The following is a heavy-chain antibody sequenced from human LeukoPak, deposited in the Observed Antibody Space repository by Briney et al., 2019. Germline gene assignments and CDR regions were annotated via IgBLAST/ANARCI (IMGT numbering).Heavy chain of an antibody. CDR1: GYPIRSGYY. Sequence: TSETLSLTCTVSGYPIRSGYYWGWIRQSPGEGLEWIGEINHSGSTNYNPSLKSRVTISVDTSKNQFSLKLSSVTAADTAVYYCARDRSGLLQDDDFDYWGQGTLVTVSS. V-gene: IGHV4-38-2*02. D-gene: IGHD2-15*01. J-gene: IGHJ4*02. CDR2: INHSGST. CDR3: ARDRSGLLQDDDFDY.